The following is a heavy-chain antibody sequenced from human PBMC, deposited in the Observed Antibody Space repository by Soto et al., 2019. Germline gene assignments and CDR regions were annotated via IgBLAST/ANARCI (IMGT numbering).Heavy chain of an antibody. CDR1: GFKFSNYA. V-gene: IGHV3-23*01. D-gene: IGHD3-16*01. J-gene: IGHJ4*02. CDR2: ISATGGGT. Sequence: GGSLRLSCAASGFKFSNYAMSWVRQAPGKGLGWVSLISATGGGTYYADSVKGRFTISRDNSHNTLYLQVHSLTAEDTAVYYCAKDRRAGGNSAFYFDFWGQGAQVTVSS. CDR3: AKDRRAGGNSAFYFDF.